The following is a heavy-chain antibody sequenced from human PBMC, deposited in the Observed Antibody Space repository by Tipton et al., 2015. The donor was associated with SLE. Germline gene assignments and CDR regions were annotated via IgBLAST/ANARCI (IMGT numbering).Heavy chain of an antibody. D-gene: IGHD5-18*01. CDR1: GGSFSGYY. Sequence: TLSLTCAVYGGSFSGYYWSWIRQPPGKGLEWIGEINHSGSTNYNPSLKRRVTISVDTSKNQFSLKLSSVTAADTAVYYCAREDTAMAAYYFDYWGQGTLVTVSS. J-gene: IGHJ4*02. CDR2: INHSGST. CDR3: AREDTAMAAYYFDY. V-gene: IGHV4-34*01.